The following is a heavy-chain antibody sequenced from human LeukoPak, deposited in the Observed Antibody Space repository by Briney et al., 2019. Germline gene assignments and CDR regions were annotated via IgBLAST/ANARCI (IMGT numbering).Heavy chain of an antibody. CDR1: GYSISSGYY. J-gene: IGHJ6*02. Sequence: PSETLSLTCTVSGYSISSGYYWGWIRQPPGKGLEWIGRIYTSGSTNYNPSFKSRVTMSVDTSKNQFSLKLSSVTAADTAVYYCARGRSAPGVRGVIIRYYYGMDVWGQGTTVTVSS. D-gene: IGHD3-10*01. V-gene: IGHV4-38-2*02. CDR2: IYTSGST. CDR3: ARGRSAPGVRGVIIRYYYGMDV.